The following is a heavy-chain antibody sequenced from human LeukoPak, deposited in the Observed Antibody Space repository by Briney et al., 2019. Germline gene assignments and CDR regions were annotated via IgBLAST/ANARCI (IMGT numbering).Heavy chain of an antibody. CDR1: GFTFSSYW. CDR2: INSDGSST. D-gene: IGHD3-10*01. J-gene: IGHJ4*01. V-gene: IGHV3-74*01. Sequence: PGGSLGLSCAAPGFTFSSYWMHWVRQAPGKGLVWVSRINSDGSSTNYGDSVKGRFTISRDNAKNTLYLQMNSLRAEDTAMYYCARAVYYSNYLGYWGQGTLVTVSS. CDR3: ARAVYYSNYLGY.